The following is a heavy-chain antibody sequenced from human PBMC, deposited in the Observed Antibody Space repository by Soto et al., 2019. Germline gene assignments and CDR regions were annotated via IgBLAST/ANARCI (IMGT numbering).Heavy chain of an antibody. CDR2: INHSGST. Sequence: QVQLQQWGAGLLKPSGTLSLTCDVYGGSFSGYYWSWIRQPPGKGLEWIGEINHSGSTNYNPSLKSRVTMSVDTSKNQFSLKLSAVTAADTAIYYCARAGYCSGTGCYRGAVDYWGQGTLVTVSS. CDR1: GGSFSGYY. V-gene: IGHV4-34*01. D-gene: IGHD2-2*01. J-gene: IGHJ4*02. CDR3: ARAGYCSGTGCYRGAVDY.